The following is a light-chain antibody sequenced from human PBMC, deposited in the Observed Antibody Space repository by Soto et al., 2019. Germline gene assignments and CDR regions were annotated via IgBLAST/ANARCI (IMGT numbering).Light chain of an antibody. Sequence: DIQMTQSPSTLSASVGDRVTITCRASQSISSWLAWYQQKPGKAPKILIYKASSLESGVPSRFSGSGSGTEFTLTTSSLQPDDFAKYYCKQYNSYWTFGQGTKVDIK. V-gene: IGKV1-5*03. CDR1: QSISSW. CDR2: KAS. J-gene: IGKJ1*01. CDR3: KQYNSYWT.